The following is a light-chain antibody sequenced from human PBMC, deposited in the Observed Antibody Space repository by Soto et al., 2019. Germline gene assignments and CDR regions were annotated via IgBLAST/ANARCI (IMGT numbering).Light chain of an antibody. CDR2: DAS. CDR3: QQFDNLPPYT. V-gene: IGKV1-33*01. CDR1: QDMSNY. Sequence: DIQMTQSPSSLSASVVDRVTITCQASQDMSNYLNWYQQKPGKAPQHLIYDASNLETGVPSRFSGSGSGTDFTFTISSLQPEDIATYYCQQFDNLPPYTFGQGTKLEIK. J-gene: IGKJ2*01.